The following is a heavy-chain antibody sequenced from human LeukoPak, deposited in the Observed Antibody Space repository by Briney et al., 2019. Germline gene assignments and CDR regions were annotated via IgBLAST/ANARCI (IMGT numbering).Heavy chain of an antibody. CDR1: GSIFASSW. V-gene: IGHV5-51*01. Sequence: KFGGSLPISCQGSGSIFASSWIGWGRQVPGKGLEWVVIIYPDDSDTRYSPSFEGQITISVDKSISTAYLQWSSLKASDTAVYYCARHGHCTNGVCYSNYCYHMDVWGKGTTVTVSS. CDR3: ARHGHCTNGVCYSNYCYHMDV. J-gene: IGHJ6*03. D-gene: IGHD2-8*01. CDR2: IYPDDSDT.